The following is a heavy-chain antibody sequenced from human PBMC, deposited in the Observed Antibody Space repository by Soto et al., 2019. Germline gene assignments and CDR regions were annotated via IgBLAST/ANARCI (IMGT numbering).Heavy chain of an antibody. CDR2: IRSKAYGGTT. CDR3: TRNWGYCSSTSCYSLDY. CDR1: GFTFGDYA. D-gene: IGHD2-2*01. J-gene: IGHJ4*02. Sequence: GXSLRLSCTASGFTFGDYAMSWFRQAPGKGLEWVGFIRSKAYGGTTEYAASVKGRFTISRDDSKSIAYLQMNSLKTEDTAVYYCTRNWGYCSSTSCYSLDYWGQGTLVTVSS. V-gene: IGHV3-49*03.